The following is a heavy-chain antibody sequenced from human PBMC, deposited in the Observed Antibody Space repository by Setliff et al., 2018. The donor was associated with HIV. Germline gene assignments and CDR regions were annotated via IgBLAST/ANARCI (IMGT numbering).Heavy chain of an antibody. D-gene: IGHD5-18*01. Sequence: SETLSLTCTVSGGSISSYYWSWIRQPAGKGLEWIGRIYTSGSTNYNPSLKSRVTMSVDTPKNQFSLRLTSVTAADTAVYYCARRDGYSYGFYFDYWGQGTLVTVSS. V-gene: IGHV4-4*07. CDR3: ARRDGYSYGFYFDY. CDR1: GGSISSYY. J-gene: IGHJ4*02. CDR2: IYTSGST.